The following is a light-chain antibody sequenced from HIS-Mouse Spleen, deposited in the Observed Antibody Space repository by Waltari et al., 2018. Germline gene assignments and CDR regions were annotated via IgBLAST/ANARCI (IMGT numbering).Light chain of an antibody. V-gene: IGKV1-5*03. CDR2: KAY. CDR1: QSINSW. CDR3: QQYNSYSRT. J-gene: IGKJ1*01. Sequence: DIQMTQSPYSLPASVGDRVTITCRASQSINSWLAWYQQKPGKAPKLLIYKAYSLESGVPSRFSGSGSGTEFTLTISSLQPDDFATYYCQQYNSYSRTFGQGTKVEIK.